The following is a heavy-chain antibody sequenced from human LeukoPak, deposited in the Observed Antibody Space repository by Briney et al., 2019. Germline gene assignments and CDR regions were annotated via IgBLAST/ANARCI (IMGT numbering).Heavy chain of an antibody. Sequence: KASETLSLTCTVSGVSISSYYWSWIRQPPGKGLEWIGYIYYSGSTNYNPSLKSRVTISVDTSKNQFSLKLSSVTAADTAVYYCARDLAVRGAFDIWGQGTMVTVSS. V-gene: IGHV4-59*01. CDR1: GVSISSYY. D-gene: IGHD3-10*01. J-gene: IGHJ3*02. CDR3: ARDLAVRGAFDI. CDR2: IYYSGST.